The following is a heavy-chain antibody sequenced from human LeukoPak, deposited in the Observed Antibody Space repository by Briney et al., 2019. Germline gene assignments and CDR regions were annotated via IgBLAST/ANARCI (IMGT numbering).Heavy chain of an antibody. V-gene: IGHV1-18*01. CDR2: ISAFNGNT. D-gene: IGHD5-18*01. J-gene: IGHJ4*02. Sequence: ASVKVSCKXSGYTFTSFVISWVRQAPGQGLEWMGWISAFNGNTNYAQKLQGRITMTTDTSTSTAYMELRSLRSDDTAVYYCARGGTVVDTANPFDFWGQGTLVTVSS. CDR1: GYTFTSFV. CDR3: ARGGTVVDTANPFDF.